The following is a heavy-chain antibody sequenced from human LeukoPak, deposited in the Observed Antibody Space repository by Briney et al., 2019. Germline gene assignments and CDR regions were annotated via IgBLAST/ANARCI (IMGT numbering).Heavy chain of an antibody. Sequence: NPSETLSLTCTVSGTSISNGAYSWSWVRQHPGKGLEWIAYIYYSGNTYYNPSLKRRVTISVDTSKNQFSLKLSSVTAADTAVYYCARTITIFGALGYFDYWGQGTLVTVSS. CDR3: ARTITIFGALGYFDY. CDR1: GTSISNGAYS. V-gene: IGHV4-31*03. J-gene: IGHJ4*02. CDR2: IYYSGNT. D-gene: IGHD3-3*01.